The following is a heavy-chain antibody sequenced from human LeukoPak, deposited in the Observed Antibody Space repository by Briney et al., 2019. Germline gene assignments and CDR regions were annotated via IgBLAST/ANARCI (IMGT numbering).Heavy chain of an antibody. CDR2: MYPGDSDT. CDR1: GYSFTTYW. V-gene: IGHV5-51*01. Sequence: GESLKISCQGSGYSFTTYWIGWVRQMPGNGLEWVGIMYPGDSDTRYSPSFQAQVTITADKSISTAYLQWSSLKASDTAMYYCARRSGNPGDFDYWGQGTLVTVSS. CDR3: ARRSGNPGDFDY. D-gene: IGHD1-26*01. J-gene: IGHJ4*02.